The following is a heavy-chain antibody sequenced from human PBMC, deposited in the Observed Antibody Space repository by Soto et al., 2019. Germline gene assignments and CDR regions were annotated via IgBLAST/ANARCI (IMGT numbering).Heavy chain of an antibody. Sequence: LDISCKGSGYSFAGYWITWVRQKPGKGLEWMGRIDPSDSQTYYSPSFRGHVTISVTKSITTVFLQWSSLRASDTAMYYCARQIYDSDTGPNFQYYFDSWGQGTPVTVSS. D-gene: IGHD3-22*01. CDR3: ARQIYDSDTGPNFQYYFDS. V-gene: IGHV5-10-1*01. J-gene: IGHJ4*02. CDR1: GYSFAGYW. CDR2: IDPSDSQT.